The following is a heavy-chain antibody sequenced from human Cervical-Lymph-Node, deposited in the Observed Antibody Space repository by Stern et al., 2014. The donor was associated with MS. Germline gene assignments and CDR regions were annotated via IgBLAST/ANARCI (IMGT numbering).Heavy chain of an antibody. CDR3: VRGDYVTGVNYFGMDV. CDR1: GSTFSTSW. D-gene: IGHD1-20*01. J-gene: IGHJ6*01. CDR2: IKRDGSET. Sequence: EVQLVESGGGLVQPGGSQRLSCVASGSTFSTSWMSWVRQAPGKGLEWVANIKRDGSETYYLDSVKGRFTISRDNDKNTLYLQMNGLRPEDTAVYHCVRGDYVTGVNYFGMDVWGPGTTVTVSS. V-gene: IGHV3-7*01.